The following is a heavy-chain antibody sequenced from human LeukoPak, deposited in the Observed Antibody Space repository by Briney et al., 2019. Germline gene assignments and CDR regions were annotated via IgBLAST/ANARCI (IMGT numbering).Heavy chain of an antibody. J-gene: IGHJ4*02. CDR1: GGSISSGGYS. CDR2: IYHSGST. CDR3: ARSMGY. V-gene: IGHV4-30-2*01. D-gene: IGHD2-8*01. Sequence: PSETLSLTCAVSGGSISSGGYSWSWIRQPPGKGLEWIGYIYHSGSTYYNPSLKSRVTISVDRSKNQFSLKLGSVTAADTAVYYCARSMGYWGQGTLVTVSS.